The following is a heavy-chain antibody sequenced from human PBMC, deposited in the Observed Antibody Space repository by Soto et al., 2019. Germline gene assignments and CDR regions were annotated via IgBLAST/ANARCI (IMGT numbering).Heavy chain of an antibody. Sequence: AGSLRLSCVVSGFTFSDFGMHWVRQSPGEGLAWVASISKDGLDRYYSESVKGRFTISRDDSKNTVFLQMNSLKVEDTAAYFCASPREGQWLVFDHWGQRTLVTVSS. CDR1: GFTFSDFG. CDR3: ASPREGQWLVFDH. V-gene: IGHV3-30*19. J-gene: IGHJ4*02. CDR2: ISKDGLDR. D-gene: IGHD6-19*01.